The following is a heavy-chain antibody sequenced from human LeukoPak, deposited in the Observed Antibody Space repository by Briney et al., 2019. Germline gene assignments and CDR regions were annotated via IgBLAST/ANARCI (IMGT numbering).Heavy chain of an antibody. CDR1: GFTFSSYA. Sequence: GSLRLSCAASGFTFSSYAMSWVRQAPGKGLEWVSAISGSGGSTYYADSVKGRFTISRDNSKNTLYLQMNSLRAEDTAVYYCAKDLTGTTSLNYYYYGMDVWGQGTTVTVSS. CDR2: ISGSGGST. J-gene: IGHJ6*02. CDR3: AKDLTGTTSLNYYYYGMDV. V-gene: IGHV3-23*01. D-gene: IGHD1-20*01.